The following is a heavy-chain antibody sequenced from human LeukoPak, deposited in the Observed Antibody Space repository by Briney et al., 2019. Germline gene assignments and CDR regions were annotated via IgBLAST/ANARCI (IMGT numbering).Heavy chain of an antibody. CDR3: ARRQVVLLWFGELDWFDP. CDR1: GGSISSYY. Sequence: SETLSLTCTVSGGSISSYYWSWIRQPPGKGLEWIGYIYYSGSTNYNPSLKSRVTISVDTSKNQFSLKLSPVTAADTAVYYCARRQVVLLWFGELDWFDPWGQGTLVTVSS. J-gene: IGHJ5*02. V-gene: IGHV4-59*08. CDR2: IYYSGST. D-gene: IGHD3-10*01.